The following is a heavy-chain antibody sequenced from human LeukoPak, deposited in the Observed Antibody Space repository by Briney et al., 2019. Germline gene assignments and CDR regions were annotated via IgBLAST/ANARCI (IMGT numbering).Heavy chain of an antibody. CDR2: INPNSGGT. CDR3: AREGITLFDY. D-gene: IGHD3-16*01. CDR1: GYTFTGYY. V-gene: IGHV1-2*04. J-gene: IGHJ4*02. Sequence: GASVRVSCKASGYTFTGYYMHWVRQAPGQGLEWMGWINPNSGGTNYAQKFQGWVTMARDTSISTAYMELSRLRSDDTAVYYCAREGITLFDYWGQGTLVTVSS.